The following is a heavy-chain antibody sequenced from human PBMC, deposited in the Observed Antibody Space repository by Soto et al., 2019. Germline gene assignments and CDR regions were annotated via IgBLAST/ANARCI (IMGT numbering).Heavy chain of an antibody. J-gene: IGHJ4*02. CDR1: GLTFSSYG. D-gene: IGHD3-22*01. Sequence: GGSLRLPCAPSGLTFSSYGMHWVRQAPGKRLEWVAVISYDGSNKYYADSVKGRFTISRDNSKNTLYLQMNSLRAEDTAVYYCPKSYPSYYYDSSGYQDYWGQGTLGTVAS. CDR2: ISYDGSNK. V-gene: IGHV3-30*18. CDR3: PKSYPSYYYDSSGYQDY.